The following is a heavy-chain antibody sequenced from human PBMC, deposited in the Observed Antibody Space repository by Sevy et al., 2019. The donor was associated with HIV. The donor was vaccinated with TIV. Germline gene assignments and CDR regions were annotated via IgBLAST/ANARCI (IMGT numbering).Heavy chain of an antibody. CDR3: VRDRYFANNAAD. CDR2: MYNNGNS. V-gene: IGHV3-53*01. Sequence: GGSLRLSCIASGFTVSSDYMSWVRQAPGKGLEWVSIMYNNGNSYYEDPVKGGITISRDNYKNTLYLQMTSLRVEDTAVYVCVRDRYFANNAADWGQGTLVTVSS. J-gene: IGHJ4*02. D-gene: IGHD1-26*01. CDR1: GFTVSSDY.